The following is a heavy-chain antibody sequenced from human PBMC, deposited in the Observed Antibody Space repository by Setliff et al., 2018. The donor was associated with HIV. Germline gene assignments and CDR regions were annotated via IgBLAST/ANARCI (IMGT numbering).Heavy chain of an antibody. J-gene: IGHJ6*03. CDR3: ARDPGEGGGGFLEWTIGYYYYMDV. Sequence: ASVKVSCKASGYTFTSHTIHWVRQAPGQGLEWIGWINTANGNTKYSQKFQDRVTITRDTSASTGYMEVNSRRPEDTAVYYCARDPGEGGGGFLEWTIGYYYYMDVWGKGTTVTVS. CDR2: INTANGNT. V-gene: IGHV1-3*04. CDR1: GYTFTSHT. D-gene: IGHD3-3*01.